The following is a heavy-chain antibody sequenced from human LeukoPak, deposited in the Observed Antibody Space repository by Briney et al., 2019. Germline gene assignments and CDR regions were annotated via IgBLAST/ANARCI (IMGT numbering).Heavy chain of an antibody. CDR1: GSISGYY. J-gene: IGHJ6*03. CDR2: IYTSGST. V-gene: IGHV4-4*07. CDR3: ARGSSRGYYYYMDV. Sequence: NPSETLSLTCTVSGSISGYYWSWIRQPAGKGLEWIGRIYTSGSTNYNPSLKSRVTMSVDTSKNQFSLKLSSVTAADTAVYYCARGSSRGYYYYMDVWGKGTTVTVSS. D-gene: IGHD1-26*01.